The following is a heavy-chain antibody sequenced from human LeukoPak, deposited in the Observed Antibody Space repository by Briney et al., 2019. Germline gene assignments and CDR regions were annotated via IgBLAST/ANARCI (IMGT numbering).Heavy chain of an antibody. CDR2: VHLDGRT. CDR1: GGSVTPTNW. D-gene: IGHD6-25*01. Sequence: PSETLSLTCDVSGGSVTPTNWWTLFRQPPGKGLEWIGEVHLDGRTNYNPSLKSRLVMSADLPENHISLKLTSVTAADTAVYYCAREGGFYRPLDYSGQGTLVTVSS. V-gene: IGHV4-4*02. J-gene: IGHJ4*02. CDR3: AREGGFYRPLDY.